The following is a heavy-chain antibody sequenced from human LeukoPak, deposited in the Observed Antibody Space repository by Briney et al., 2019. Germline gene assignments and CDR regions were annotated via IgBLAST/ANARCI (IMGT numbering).Heavy chain of an antibody. D-gene: IGHD6-19*01. V-gene: IGHV4-34*01. CDR1: GRSSSGYY. Sequence: KPSETLSLTCAVFGRSSSGYYWSWIRQPPGRGLEWIGEINHRGGTNYNPSLESRVSISVDTSKNQFSLNLRSVTAADTAVYYCVRELAVARAAFDMWGQGTMVTVSS. CDR3: VRELAVARAAFDM. CDR2: INHRGGT. J-gene: IGHJ3*02.